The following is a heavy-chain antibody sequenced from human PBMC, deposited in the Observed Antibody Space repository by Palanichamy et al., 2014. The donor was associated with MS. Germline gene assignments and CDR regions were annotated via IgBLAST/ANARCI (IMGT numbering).Heavy chain of an antibody. Sequence: QVQLQESGPGLVNPSETLSLTCAVSVFSISSGDFWDWIRQPPGKGLEWIGSISHSLNLYYNPSLRGRVSISMDASQNHFSLNLMSATAADTAVYYCARRPLSWFDPWGQGTLVTVSS. CDR1: VFSISSGDF. J-gene: IGHJ5*02. V-gene: IGHV4-38-2*01. CDR3: ARRPLSWFDP. CDR2: ISHSLNL.